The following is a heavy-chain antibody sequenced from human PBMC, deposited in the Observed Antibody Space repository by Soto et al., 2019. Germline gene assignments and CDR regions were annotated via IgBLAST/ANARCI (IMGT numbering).Heavy chain of an antibody. CDR2: ISGRGENT. J-gene: IGHJ3*02. CDR1: GFTFSVFA. Sequence: EVQLLESGGGLVQPGGSLRLSCAASGFTFSVFAMRWVRQAPGKGLELVSTISGRGENTYYADSVKGRFTISRDNSKNPLNLQMTSLRVEDPAGYDWAKGRVTGDYRVNAFDIWGQGTMVTVAS. D-gene: IGHD7-27*01. CDR3: AKGRVTGDYRVNAFDI. V-gene: IGHV3-23*01.